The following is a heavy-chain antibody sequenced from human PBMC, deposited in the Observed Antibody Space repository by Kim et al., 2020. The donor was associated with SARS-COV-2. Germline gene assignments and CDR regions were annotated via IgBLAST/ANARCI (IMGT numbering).Heavy chain of an antibody. D-gene: IGHD4-17*01. CDR3: ARFAMTTVTDVSDAFDI. J-gene: IGHJ3*02. Sequence: SVKVSCKASGGTFSSYAISWVRQAPGQGLEWMGRIIPILGIANYAQKFQGRVTITADKSTSTAYMELSSLRSEDTAVYYCARFAMTTVTDVSDAFDIWGQGTMVTVSS. CDR2: IIPILGIA. CDR1: GGTFSSYA. V-gene: IGHV1-69*04.